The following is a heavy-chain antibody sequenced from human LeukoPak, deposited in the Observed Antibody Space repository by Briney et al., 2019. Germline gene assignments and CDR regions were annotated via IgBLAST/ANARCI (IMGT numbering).Heavy chain of an antibody. CDR1: GFTFRSYW. J-gene: IGHJ4*02. Sequence: GGSLRLFCGASGFTFRSYWMNCVRQAPGKGLEWVANIKQDGSEKYYVDSVKGRFTISRDNAKNSLSLQMNTLRAEDTAVYYCTREYSGSFDYWGQGTLVTVSS. CDR2: IKQDGSEK. D-gene: IGHD6-6*01. V-gene: IGHV3-7*05. CDR3: TREYSGSFDY.